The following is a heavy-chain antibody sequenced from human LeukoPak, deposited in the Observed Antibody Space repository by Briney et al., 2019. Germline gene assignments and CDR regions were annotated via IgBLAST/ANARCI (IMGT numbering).Heavy chain of an antibody. CDR1: GFTFSEYS. CDR2: ISRSNYYV. J-gene: IGHJ3*02. V-gene: IGHV3-21*01. Sequence: PGGSLRLSCAASGFTFSEYSFNWVRQAPGKGLEWVSSISRSNYYVYYADSVKGRFSMSRDDAKNSLYLQMNSLRAEDTAVYYCARVVRIQRDAFDIWGQGTMVTVSS. D-gene: IGHD5-18*01. CDR3: ARVVRIQRDAFDI.